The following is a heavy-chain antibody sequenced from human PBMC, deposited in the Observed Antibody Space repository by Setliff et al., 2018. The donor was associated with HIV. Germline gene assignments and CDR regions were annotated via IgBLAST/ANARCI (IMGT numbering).Heavy chain of an antibody. CDR1: GHTFSNYD. CDR2: MNPNSGDT. CDR3: ASGKVVRGVIITGGLDV. J-gene: IGHJ6*03. Sequence: GASVKVSCKASGHTFSNYDVIWVRRATGQGLEWMGWMNPNSGDTGYAQKFQGRVIMTRDTSISTAYMELSSLTSADTAVYYCASGKVVRGVIITGGLDVWGKGTTVTGS. V-gene: IGHV1-8*01. D-gene: IGHD3-10*01.